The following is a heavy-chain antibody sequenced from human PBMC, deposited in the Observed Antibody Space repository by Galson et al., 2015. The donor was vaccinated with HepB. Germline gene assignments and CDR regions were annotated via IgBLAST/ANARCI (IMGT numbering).Heavy chain of an antibody. J-gene: IGHJ4*02. CDR3: TRRADHSGFSSS. D-gene: IGHD6-13*01. CDR1: GFTFSGSA. CDR2: IRSKASNYAT. V-gene: IGHV3-73*01. Sequence: SLRLSCAASGFTFSGSAIHWVRQTPGKGLEWVGRIRSKASNYATAYTASLKGRFTIYRDDSKNSAYLHMRSLRTEDTAVYYRTRRADHSGFSSSWGQGTLGTVSS.